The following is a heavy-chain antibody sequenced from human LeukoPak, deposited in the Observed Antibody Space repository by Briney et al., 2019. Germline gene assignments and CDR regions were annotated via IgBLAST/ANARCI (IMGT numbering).Heavy chain of an antibody. D-gene: IGHD4-17*01. V-gene: IGHV4-59*12. CDR3: AGDYGDYYFDY. CDR2: IYYSGST. CDR1: GGSISSYY. J-gene: IGHJ4*02. Sequence: SETLSLTCAVSGGSISSYYWSWIRQPPGKGLEWIGYIYYSGSTNYNPSLKSRVTISVDTSKNQFSLKLSSVTAADTAVYFCAGDYGDYYFDYWGQGTLVTVSS.